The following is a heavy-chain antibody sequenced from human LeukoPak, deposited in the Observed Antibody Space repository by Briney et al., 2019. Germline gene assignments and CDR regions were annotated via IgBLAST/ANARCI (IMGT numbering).Heavy chain of an antibody. V-gene: IGHV3-23*01. CDR2: ISGSGTRT. CDR1: GFTFNSYG. J-gene: IGHJ6*03. CDR3: AKDWADYGSGWGFMDV. D-gene: IGHD3-10*01. Sequence: GGSLRLSCAASGFTFNSYGMSWVRQAPGKGPEWVSAISGSGTRTYYADSVKGRFTISRDYYKNTLDLQMNSLRAEDTAVYYCAKDWADYGSGWGFMDVWGKGTTVTISS.